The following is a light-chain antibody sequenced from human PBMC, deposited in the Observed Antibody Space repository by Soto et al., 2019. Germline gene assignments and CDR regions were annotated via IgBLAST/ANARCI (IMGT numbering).Light chain of an antibody. CDR2: DNN. J-gene: IGLJ2*01. CDR1: SSKIGNNY. V-gene: IGLV1-51*01. Sequence: QSVLPQPPSVSAAPGQKVTISCSGSSSKIGNNYVSWYQQLPGTAPKLLIYDNNKRPSGIPDLFSGSKSGTSATLGIAGLQTGDEADYYCGTWDSSLSAVVFGGGTKVTVL. CDR3: GTWDSSLSAVV.